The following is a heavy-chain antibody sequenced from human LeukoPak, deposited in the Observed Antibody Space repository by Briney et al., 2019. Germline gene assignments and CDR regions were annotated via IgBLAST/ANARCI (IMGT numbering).Heavy chain of an antibody. D-gene: IGHD6-19*01. CDR2: IKQDGSEK. V-gene: IGHV3-7*01. CDR1: GFTFSSYW. Sequence: GGSLRHSCAASGFTFSSYWMRWVRQAPGKGLEWVANIKQDGSEKYYVDSVKGRFTISRDNAKNSLYLQMNSLRAEDTAVYYCARERIAVAGLFDYWGQGTLVTVSS. J-gene: IGHJ4*02. CDR3: ARERIAVAGLFDY.